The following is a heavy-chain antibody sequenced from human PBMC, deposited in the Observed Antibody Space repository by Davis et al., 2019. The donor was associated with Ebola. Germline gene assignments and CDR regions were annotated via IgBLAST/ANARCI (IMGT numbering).Heavy chain of an antibody. J-gene: IGHJ4*02. Sequence: PSETLSLTCTVSGGSISSYYWSWVRQPPGKGLEWVSVIYRGGTAYYADSVKGRFTISRDNAKKSLYLQMNSLRAEDTAVYYCARRTPPDYWGQGTLVTVSS. V-gene: IGHV3-66*02. CDR3: ARRTPPDY. CDR1: GGSISSYY. CDR2: IYRGGTA.